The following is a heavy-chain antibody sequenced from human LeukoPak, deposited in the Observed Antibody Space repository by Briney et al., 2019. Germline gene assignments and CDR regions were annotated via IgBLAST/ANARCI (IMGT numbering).Heavy chain of an antibody. V-gene: IGHV3-66*01. CDR1: GFTVSSIY. CDR3: AREDIVGAGYFDY. J-gene: IGHJ4*02. D-gene: IGHD1-26*01. CDR2: IYSGGGST. Sequence: PGGSLRLSCAASGFTVSSIYMSWVRQAPGKGLEWVSVIYSGGGSTNYADSVKGRFTISRDNSKNTLYLQMNSLRVEDTVVYYCAREDIVGAGYFDYWGQGTLVTVSS.